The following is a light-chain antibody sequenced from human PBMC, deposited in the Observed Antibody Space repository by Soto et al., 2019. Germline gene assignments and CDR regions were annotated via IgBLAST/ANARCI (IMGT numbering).Light chain of an antibody. CDR1: QSINNY. V-gene: IGKV1-39*01. CDR2: GAS. Sequence: DIQMTQSPSSLSAFVGDTVTIACRASQSINNYLHWFQQKPGKAPNLLIYGASGLQSGVPSRFSGSGSGTDFTLTISSLQAEAAATYYCQQSYGTLYTFGQGTRVEIK. CDR3: QQSYGTLYT. J-gene: IGKJ2*01.